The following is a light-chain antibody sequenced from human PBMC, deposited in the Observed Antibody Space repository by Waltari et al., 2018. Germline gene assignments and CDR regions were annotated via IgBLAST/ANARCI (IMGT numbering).Light chain of an antibody. CDR1: ASHIGHNY. J-gene: IGLJ1*01. Sequence: HSALTHPAPVSGSQGQSITTSCTGTASHIGHNYVSWYQQHPGKAPKLIIYEANNRPSGVSYRFSGSKSGNTASLTISGIQPEDEADYYCTSYTITNTYVFGTGTKVTVL. CDR2: EAN. CDR3: TSYTITNTYV. V-gene: IGLV2-14*01.